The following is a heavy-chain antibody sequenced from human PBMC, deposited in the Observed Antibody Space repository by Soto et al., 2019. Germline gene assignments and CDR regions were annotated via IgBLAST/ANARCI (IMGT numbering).Heavy chain of an antibody. J-gene: IGHJ5*02. CDR1: GYTFTSYG. Sequence: GASVKVSCKASGYTFTSYGISWVRQAPGQGLEWMGWISAYNGNTNYAQKLQGRVTMTTDTSTSTAYMELRSLRSDDTAVYYCARVGKSGYSGSVADNWFDPWGQGTLVTVSS. V-gene: IGHV1-18*01. CDR3: ARVGKSGYSGSVADNWFDP. CDR2: ISAYNGNT. D-gene: IGHD6-13*01.